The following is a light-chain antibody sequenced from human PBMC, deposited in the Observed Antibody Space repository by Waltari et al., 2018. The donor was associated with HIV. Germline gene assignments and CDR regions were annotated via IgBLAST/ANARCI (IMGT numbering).Light chain of an antibody. J-gene: IGLJ2*01. Sequence: QSVLTQPPSASGTPEQRVTISCSGSTSNIGRNTVSWFQQFPGTAPKVLIYGKNQRPSGVPDRFSGSKSGTSASLAIRGLQSEDEADYYCASWDDSLNGPVFGGGTKLTVV. CDR3: ASWDDSLNGPV. CDR2: GKN. V-gene: IGLV1-44*01. CDR1: TSNIGRNT.